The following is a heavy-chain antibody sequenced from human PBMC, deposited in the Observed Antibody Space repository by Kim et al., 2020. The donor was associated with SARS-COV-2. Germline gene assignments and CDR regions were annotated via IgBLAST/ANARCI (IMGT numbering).Heavy chain of an antibody. D-gene: IGHD3-10*01. Sequence: SGPTLVKPTQTLTVTCTFSGFSLTTSGVGVGWIRQPPGKAREWLAVIYWDDDKRYSSSLRSRLTINKDTSRNQVVLSMTNMDPVDTATYYCVHIPVVTLVRDPRRGYYGMDVWGQGTPVTVSS. CDR2: IYWDDDK. CDR1: GFSLTTSGVG. J-gene: IGHJ6*02. CDR3: VHIPVVTLVRDPRRGYYGMDV. V-gene: IGHV2-5*02.